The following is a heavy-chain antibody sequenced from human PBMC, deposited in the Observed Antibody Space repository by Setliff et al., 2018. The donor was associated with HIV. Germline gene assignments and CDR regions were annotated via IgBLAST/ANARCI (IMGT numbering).Heavy chain of an antibody. V-gene: IGHV3-23*01. Sequence: GGSLRLSCAASGFTFSNYAMHWVRQAPGKGLEWVSAISGSGGSTYYADSVKGRFTISRDNSKNTLYLQMNSLRAEDTAVYYCAKDRRLPISLGLFDYWGQGTLVTVSS. CDR1: GFTFSNYA. D-gene: IGHD5-18*01. J-gene: IGHJ4*02. CDR3: AKDRRLPISLGLFDY. CDR2: ISGSGGST.